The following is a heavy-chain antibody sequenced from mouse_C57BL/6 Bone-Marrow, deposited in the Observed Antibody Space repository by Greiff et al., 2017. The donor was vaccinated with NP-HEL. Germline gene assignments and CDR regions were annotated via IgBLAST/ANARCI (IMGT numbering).Heavy chain of an antibody. J-gene: IGHJ3*01. CDR3: ARKSRLTTEGFAY. V-gene: IGHV1-82*01. Sequence: QVQLQQSGPELVKPGASVKISCKASGYAFSSSWMNWVKQRPGKGLEWIGRIYPGDGDTNYNGKFKGKATLTADKSSSTAYMQLSSLTSEDSAVYFCARKSRLTTEGFAYWGQGTLVTVSA. D-gene: IGHD1-1*01. CDR2: IYPGDGDT. CDR1: GYAFSSSW.